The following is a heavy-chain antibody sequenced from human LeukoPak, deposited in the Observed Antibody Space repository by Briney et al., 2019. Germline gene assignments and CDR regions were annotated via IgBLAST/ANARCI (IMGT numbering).Heavy chain of an antibody. J-gene: IGHJ4*02. Sequence: ASVKVSCKASGYTFTIYGISWVRQAPGQGLEWMGWISAYNGNTNYAQKLQGRVTMTTDTSTSTAYMELRGLRSDDTAVYYCARESPTYYDILTGYSGTPDYWGQGTLVTVSS. CDR1: GYTFTIYG. V-gene: IGHV1-18*01. CDR2: ISAYNGNT. D-gene: IGHD3-9*01. CDR3: ARESPTYYDILTGYSGTPDY.